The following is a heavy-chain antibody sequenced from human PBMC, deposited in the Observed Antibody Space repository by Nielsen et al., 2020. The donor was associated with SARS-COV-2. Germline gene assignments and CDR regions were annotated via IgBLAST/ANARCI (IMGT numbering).Heavy chain of an antibody. CDR2: IIPIFGTA. CDR1: GGTFSSYA. Sequence: SVKVSCKASGGTFSSYAISWVRQAPGQGLEWMGGIIPIFGTANYAQKFQGRVTITRDMSTSTAYMELSSLRSEDTAVYYCAAAPSYDSSGYDAFDIWGQGTMVTVSS. J-gene: IGHJ3*02. D-gene: IGHD3-22*01. CDR3: AAAPSYDSSGYDAFDI. V-gene: IGHV1-69*05.